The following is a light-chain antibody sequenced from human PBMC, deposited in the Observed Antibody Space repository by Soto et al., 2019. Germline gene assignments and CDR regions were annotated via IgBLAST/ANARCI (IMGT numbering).Light chain of an antibody. J-gene: IGKJ1*01. CDR3: QQSYSTSWT. V-gene: IGKV1-5*01. CDR2: DAS. CDR1: QRISGW. Sequence: DIQMTQSPSTLSASVGDRVIITCRASQRISGWLAWYQQKPGKAPKLLISDASTLESGVPSRFSGSGSGTEYSPSISSLQPEDFATYYCQQSYSTSWTFGQGTKVDIK.